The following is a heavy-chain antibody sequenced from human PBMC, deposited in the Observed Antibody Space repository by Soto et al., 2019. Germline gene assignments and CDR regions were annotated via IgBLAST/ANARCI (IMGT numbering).Heavy chain of an antibody. D-gene: IGHD3-16*01. CDR3: AKDVSSRRWFDP. J-gene: IGHJ5*02. CDR2: MQHAGNT. CDR1: GASIRSYH. V-gene: IGHV4-4*07. Sequence: SETLSLTCAVSGASIRSYHWSWIRQPAGKGLEWIGRMQHAGNTNYNPSLKSRVTMSVDTSKNQISLKMTSVTAADTAVYFCAKDVSSRRWFDPWGQGILVTVSS.